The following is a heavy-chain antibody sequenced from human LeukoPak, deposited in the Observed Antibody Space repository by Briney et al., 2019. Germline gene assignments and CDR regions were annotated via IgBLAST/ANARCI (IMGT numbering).Heavy chain of an antibody. CDR2: ISGSGDNT. CDR3: AKGGVVVAAMSDY. CDR1: GFTSSTYA. D-gene: IGHD2-21*02. Sequence: GGSLRLSCAASGFTSSTYAMSWVRQAPGKGLEWVSGISGSGDNTYYADSVKGRFTISRDNSKNMLYLQMNSLRAEDTAVYHCAKGGVVVAAMSDYWGQGTLVTVSP. V-gene: IGHV3-23*01. J-gene: IGHJ4*02.